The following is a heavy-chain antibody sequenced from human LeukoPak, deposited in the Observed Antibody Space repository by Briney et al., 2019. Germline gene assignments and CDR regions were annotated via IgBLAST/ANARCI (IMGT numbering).Heavy chain of an antibody. D-gene: IGHD3-16*01. CDR1: GGSISSGGYY. V-gene: IGHV4-31*03. Sequence: SQTLSLTCTVSGGSISSGGYYWSWIRQHRGKGLEGIGYIYYSGSTYYNPSLKSRVTMSVDTSKHQFSLKLSSVTAADTGVHYCARGSRGDFDYWGQGTLVTVSS. CDR3: ARGSRGDFDY. CDR2: IYYSGST. J-gene: IGHJ4*02.